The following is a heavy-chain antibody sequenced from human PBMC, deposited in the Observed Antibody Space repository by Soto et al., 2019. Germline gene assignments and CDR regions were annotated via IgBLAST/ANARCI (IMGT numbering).Heavy chain of an antibody. V-gene: IGHV3-23*01. CDR1: GFIFSDYA. J-gene: IGHJ5*01. Sequence: EVQLLESGGGLVQPGGSLRLSCAASGFIFSDYAMSWVRKAPGKGLEWVSAINGRGGKTYYADSVKGRFTISRDNSKNTLNLQMNSLTAEDTAIYYCGKEREQVVIDSWGQGTLVTVSS. CDR2: INGRGGKT. D-gene: IGHD6-6*01. CDR3: GKEREQVVIDS.